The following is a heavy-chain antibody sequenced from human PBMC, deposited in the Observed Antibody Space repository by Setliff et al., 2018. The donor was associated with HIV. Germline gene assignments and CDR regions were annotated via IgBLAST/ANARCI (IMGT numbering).Heavy chain of an antibody. CDR2: ITGSEGST. Sequence: PGESLKISCTASRFTFSDYAMSWVRQAPGKGLEWVSAITGSEGSTYHADYVKGRFTISRDNSKNTLYLQMNSLRAEDTAVYYCAKDNNIWSGYYDYYYMDVWGKGTTVTVSS. CDR3: AKDNNIWSGYYDYYYMDV. D-gene: IGHD3-3*01. J-gene: IGHJ6*03. CDR1: RFTFSDYA. V-gene: IGHV3-23*01.